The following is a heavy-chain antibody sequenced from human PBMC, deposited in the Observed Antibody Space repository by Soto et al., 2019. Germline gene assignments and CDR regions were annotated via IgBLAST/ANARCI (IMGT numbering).Heavy chain of an antibody. J-gene: IGHJ4*02. CDR2: ISSTTNYI. Sequence: GGSLRLSCAASGFTFTRYSMNWVRQAPGKGLEWVSSISSTTNYIYYGDSMKGRFTISRDNAKNSLYLEMNSLRAEDTAMYYCARESEDLTSNFDYWGQGTLVTVSS. CDR3: ARESEDLTSNFDY. V-gene: IGHV3-21*06. CDR1: GFTFTRYS.